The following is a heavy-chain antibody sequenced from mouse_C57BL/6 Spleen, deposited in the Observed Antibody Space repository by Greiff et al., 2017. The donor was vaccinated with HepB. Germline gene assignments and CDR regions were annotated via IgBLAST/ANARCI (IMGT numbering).Heavy chain of an antibody. Sequence: QVQLKQPGAELVKPGASVKLSCKASGYTFTSYWMHWVKQRPGQGLEWIGMIHPNSGSTNYNEKFKSKATLTVDKSSSTAYMQLSSLTSEDSAVYYCARKNYGYDEDWFAYWGQGTLVTVSA. D-gene: IGHD2-2*01. CDR3: ARKNYGYDEDWFAY. J-gene: IGHJ3*01. V-gene: IGHV1-64*01. CDR2: IHPNSGST. CDR1: GYTFTSYW.